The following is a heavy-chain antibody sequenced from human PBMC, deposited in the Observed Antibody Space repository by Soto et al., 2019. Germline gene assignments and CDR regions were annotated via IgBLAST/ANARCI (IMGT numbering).Heavy chain of an antibody. CDR2: IYHSGST. Sequence: QVQLQESGPGLVKPSGTLSLTCAVSGGSISSSNWWSWVRQPPGKGLEWIGGIYHSGSTNYNPSLKSRVTISVDKSKNQFSLKLSSVTAADTAVYYCARGTYYDFWSGYLAYGMDVWGQGTTVTVSS. D-gene: IGHD3-3*01. CDR3: ARGTYYDFWSGYLAYGMDV. J-gene: IGHJ6*02. CDR1: GGSISSSNW. V-gene: IGHV4-4*02.